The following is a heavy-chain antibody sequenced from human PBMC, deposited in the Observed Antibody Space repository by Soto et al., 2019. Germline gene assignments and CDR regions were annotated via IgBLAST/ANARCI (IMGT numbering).Heavy chain of an antibody. CDR3: AGSYSNYVLEFVYYYMDV. CDR2: IIPILGIA. CDR1: GGTFSSYT. D-gene: IGHD4-4*01. Sequence: QVQLVQSGAEVKKPGSSVKVSCKASGGTFSSYTISWGRQAPGQGLEWMGRIIPILGIANYEQKFQGRVTITADKSTSTAYMELNSLRSEDTAVYYCAGSYSNYVLEFVYYYMDVWGKGTTVTVSS. J-gene: IGHJ6*03. V-gene: IGHV1-69*02.